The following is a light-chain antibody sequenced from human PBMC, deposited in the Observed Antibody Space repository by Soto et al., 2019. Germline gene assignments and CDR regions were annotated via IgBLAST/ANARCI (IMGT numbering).Light chain of an antibody. CDR3: QQANSFPRT. CDR2: AAS. J-gene: IGKJ1*01. Sequence: DIQMTQSPSSVSASVGDRVTITCRASQAISTWLAWYQQKPGKAPKLLIYAASNLQTGVPSRFNRSGSGTDFTLAISSLQPEDFATYYCQQANSFPRTFGQGTKVEIK. CDR1: QAISTW. V-gene: IGKV1D-12*01.